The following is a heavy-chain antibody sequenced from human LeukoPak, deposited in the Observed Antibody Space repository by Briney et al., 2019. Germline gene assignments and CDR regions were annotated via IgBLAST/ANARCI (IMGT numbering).Heavy chain of an antibody. CDR2: ISWNSGTTI. CDR1: GFTFDDYA. Sequence: PGGSLRLSCAASGFTFDDYAMHWVRQAPGKGLEWVSGISWNSGTTIHYADSVKGRFTISRDNAKNSVYLQMTSLRAEDTALYYCAKDATAVPGTVYMDVWGKGTTVTISS. J-gene: IGHJ6*03. V-gene: IGHV3-9*01. CDR3: AKDATAVPGTVYMDV. D-gene: IGHD6-13*01.